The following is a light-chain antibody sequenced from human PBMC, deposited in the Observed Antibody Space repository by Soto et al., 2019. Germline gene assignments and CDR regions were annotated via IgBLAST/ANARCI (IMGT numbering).Light chain of an antibody. CDR3: QQSQTIPLT. CDR2: SAS. Sequence: DIQLTQSPSSLSASVGDRVTLTCRASQSISNYLNWYQQKPGKAPQVLIFSASGLQSGVPSRFSGSGSGTDFTLTINSLQPEDFATYYCQQSQTIPLTFGQGTRLEMK. J-gene: IGKJ5*01. V-gene: IGKV1-39*01. CDR1: QSISNY.